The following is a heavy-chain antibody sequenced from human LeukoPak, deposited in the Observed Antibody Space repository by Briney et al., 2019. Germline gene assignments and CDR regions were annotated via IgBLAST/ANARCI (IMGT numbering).Heavy chain of an antibody. D-gene: IGHD1-26*01. Sequence: ASVKVSCKASGYTFTSYDINWVRQATGQGLEWMGWVNTKSGDRGYAPKFQGRVTITRDTSISTVYMELSGLRSEDTAVYYCARVVGAIDYWGQGTLVTVSS. V-gene: IGHV1-8*01. J-gene: IGHJ4*02. CDR3: ARVVGAIDY. CDR1: GYTFTSYD. CDR2: VNTKSGDR.